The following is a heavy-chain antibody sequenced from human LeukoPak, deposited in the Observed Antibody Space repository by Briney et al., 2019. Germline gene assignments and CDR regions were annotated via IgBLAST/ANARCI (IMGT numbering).Heavy chain of an antibody. J-gene: IGHJ4*02. D-gene: IGHD1-26*01. Sequence: ASVKVSCKVSGYTLTELSMHWVRQAPGKGLEWMGGFDPEDGETIYAQKFQGRVTMTEDTSTDTAYMELSSLRSEDTAVYYCATDLFLSGSYSVVSYYFDYWGQGTLVTVSS. V-gene: IGHV1-24*01. CDR3: ATDLFLSGSYSVVSYYFDY. CDR2: FDPEDGET. CDR1: GYTLTELS.